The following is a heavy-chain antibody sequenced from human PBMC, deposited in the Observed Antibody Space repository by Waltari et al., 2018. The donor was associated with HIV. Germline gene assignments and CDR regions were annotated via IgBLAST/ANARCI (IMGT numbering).Heavy chain of an antibody. D-gene: IGHD6-6*01. J-gene: IGHJ5*02. CDR2: ISSSGNFK. CDR1: GFLFNSYG. CDR3: ARDSRGSTWSLNWFDP. Sequence: EVQLVESGGGPVKPGESLRLSCLTSGFLFNSYGSNWVRKAPGKGPEWVSSISSSGNFKHYADSVKGRFTISRDNAENSLYLQMNGLRAEDTAIYYCARDSRGSTWSLNWFDPWGQGTLVTVSS. V-gene: IGHV3-21*02.